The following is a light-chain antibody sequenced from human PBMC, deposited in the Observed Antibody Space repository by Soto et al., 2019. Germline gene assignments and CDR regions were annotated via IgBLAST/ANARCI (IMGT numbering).Light chain of an antibody. V-gene: IGKV3-20*01. CDR3: HIYGNRHT. J-gene: IGKJ4*01. CDR2: GAS. Sequence: DIVLTQSPGTLSVSPGERATLSCRASQSVSSTYLAWYQQTRGQPPRLLISGASARATAFPDRFSGSVAGTAFTLTISSLETEVLAIYYSHIYGNRHTFGGGTKGEIK. CDR1: QSVSSTY.